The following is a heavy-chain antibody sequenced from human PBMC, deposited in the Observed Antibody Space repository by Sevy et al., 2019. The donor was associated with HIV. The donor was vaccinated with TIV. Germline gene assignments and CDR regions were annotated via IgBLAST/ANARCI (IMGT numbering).Heavy chain of an antibody. Sequence: GGSLRLSCAASGFPVSSNYMSWVRQAPGKGLEWVSVMYSDGSTYHADSVKGRFTISSDNSKNKLYLQMNSLRVEDTAVYYCARGKSGYGYGLDYWGQGTLVTVSS. J-gene: IGHJ4*02. CDR1: GFPVSSNY. CDR3: ARGKSGYGYGLDY. V-gene: IGHV3-66*01. CDR2: MYSDGST. D-gene: IGHD5-18*01.